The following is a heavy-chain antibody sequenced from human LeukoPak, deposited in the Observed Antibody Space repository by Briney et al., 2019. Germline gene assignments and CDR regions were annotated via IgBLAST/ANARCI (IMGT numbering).Heavy chain of an antibody. V-gene: IGHV3-23*01. J-gene: IGHJ5*02. Sequence: GGTLRLSCTASGFTFSSYAMSWVRQAPGKGLVWVSAFSGSGGSTYYADSVKGRFIISRDNSENTLYLQMNSPRAEDTAVYYCAVSGRGRFDPWGQGTLVTVSS. D-gene: IGHD5/OR15-5a*01. CDR3: AVSGRGRFDP. CDR2: FSGSGGST. CDR1: GFTFSSYA.